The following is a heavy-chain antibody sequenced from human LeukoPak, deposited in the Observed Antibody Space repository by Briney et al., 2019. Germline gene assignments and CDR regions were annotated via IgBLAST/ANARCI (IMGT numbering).Heavy chain of an antibody. CDR2: ISSSSSYI. CDR1: GFTFSSYS. V-gene: IGHV3-21*01. Sequence: PGGSLRLSCAASGFTFSSYSMNWVRQAPGKGLEWVSSISSSSSYIYYADSVKGRFTTSRDNAKNSLYLLMNSLRADDTAVYYCARASDGDYGRAAFDYWGQGSLVTVSS. CDR3: ARASDGDYGRAAFDY. J-gene: IGHJ4*02. D-gene: IGHD4-17*01.